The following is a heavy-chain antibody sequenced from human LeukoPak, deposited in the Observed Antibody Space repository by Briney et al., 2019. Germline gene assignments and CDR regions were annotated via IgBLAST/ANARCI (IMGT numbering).Heavy chain of an antibody. D-gene: IGHD4-17*01. CDR3: GVSTTRATTRTIDY. CDR1: GESFSAYF. Sequence: SETLSLTCAVYGESFSAYFWTWIRQPPGKGLEWIGEISRGGSTNYSPSLKSRVTISLDTPKNQVSLTLSSVTAADTAMYYCGVSTTRATTRTIDYWGQGTLVTVSS. V-gene: IGHV4-34*01. J-gene: IGHJ4*02. CDR2: ISRGGST.